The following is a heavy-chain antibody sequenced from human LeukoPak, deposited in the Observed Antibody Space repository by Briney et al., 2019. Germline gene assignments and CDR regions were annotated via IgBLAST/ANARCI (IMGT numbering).Heavy chain of an antibody. V-gene: IGHV3-21*04. CDR3: ARVGIAVAGPDY. CDR2: ISSSSSYI. D-gene: IGHD6-19*01. Sequence: GGSLRLSCAASGFTFSSYSMNWVRQAPGKGLEWVSSISSSSSYIYYADSVKGRFTISRDNAKNSLYLQMNSLRAEDTAVYYCARVGIAVAGPDYWGQGTLVTVSS. CDR1: GFTFSSYS. J-gene: IGHJ4*02.